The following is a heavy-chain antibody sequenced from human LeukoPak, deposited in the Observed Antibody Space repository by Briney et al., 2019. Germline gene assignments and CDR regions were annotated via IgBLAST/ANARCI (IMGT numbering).Heavy chain of an antibody. CDR2: IIPIFGTA. CDR3: ARDGSIAAAGLF. Sequence: ASVKVSCKXSGGTFSSNAISWVRQAPRQGLEWMGGIIPIFGTANYAQKFQGRVTITADESTSTAYMELSSLRSEDTAVYYCARDGSIAAAGLFWGQGTLVTVSS. J-gene: IGHJ4*02. V-gene: IGHV1-69*01. CDR1: GGTFSSNA. D-gene: IGHD6-13*01.